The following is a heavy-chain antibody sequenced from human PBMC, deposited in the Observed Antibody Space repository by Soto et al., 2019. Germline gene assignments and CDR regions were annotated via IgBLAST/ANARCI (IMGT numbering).Heavy chain of an antibody. D-gene: IGHD5-12*01. V-gene: IGHV3-53*01. J-gene: IGHJ4*02. CDR1: GFTVDTFD. CDR3: VRVLYDSGVVDF. Sequence: QLVESGGGLFQAGGSTRLSCLVSGFTVDTFDMAWVRQAPGKGLEWASIIQSGGVTYYPDSAQGRFTISRDNSKNAVYLQMNSLRVEDTGVSSCVRVLYDSGVVDFWGQGSLITVS. CDR2: IQSGGVT.